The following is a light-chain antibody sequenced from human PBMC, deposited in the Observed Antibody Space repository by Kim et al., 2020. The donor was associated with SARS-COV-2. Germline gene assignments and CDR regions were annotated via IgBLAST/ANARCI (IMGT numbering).Light chain of an antibody. Sequence: QSVLTQPPSASGTPGQRVTISCSGGSPNIGSNYVYWYQHLPGTAPKLLIYRNNQRPSGVPDRFSGSKSGTSASLAISGLRSEDEADYYCAAWDDSLSGYVFGTGTKVTVL. CDR2: RNN. V-gene: IGLV1-47*01. CDR3: AAWDDSLSGYV. J-gene: IGLJ1*01. CDR1: SPNIGSNY.